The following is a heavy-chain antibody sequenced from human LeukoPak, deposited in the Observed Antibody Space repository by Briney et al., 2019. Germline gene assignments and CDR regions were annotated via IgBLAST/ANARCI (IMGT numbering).Heavy chain of an antibody. V-gene: IGHV4-30-2*01. D-gene: IGHD3-10*01. J-gene: IGHJ4*02. CDR3: ARRYYSGSGRAFDY. Sequence: SETLSLTCTVSGGSISSGGYYWSWIRQPPGKGLEWIGYIYHSGSSNYNPSLNSRVTISVDKSKNQFSLRLSSVTAADKAVYYCARRYYSGSGRAFDYWGQGTLVTVSS. CDR1: GGSISSGGYY. CDR2: IYHSGSS.